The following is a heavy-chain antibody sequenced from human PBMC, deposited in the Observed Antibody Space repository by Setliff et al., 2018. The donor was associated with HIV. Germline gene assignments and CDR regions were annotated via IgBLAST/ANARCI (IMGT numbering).Heavy chain of an antibody. CDR1: GGSFSGYY. J-gene: IGHJ5*02. D-gene: IGHD3-9*01. V-gene: IGHV4-34*01. CDR2: INHSGST. CDR3: ARGPRYYDILTGYYKEGDWFDP. Sequence: SETLSLTCAVYGGSFSGYYWSWIRQPPGKGLEWIGEINHSGSTHYNPSLKSRVTISVDTSKNQFSLKLSSVTAADTAVYYCARGPRYYDILTGYYKEGDWFDPWGQGTLVTVSS.